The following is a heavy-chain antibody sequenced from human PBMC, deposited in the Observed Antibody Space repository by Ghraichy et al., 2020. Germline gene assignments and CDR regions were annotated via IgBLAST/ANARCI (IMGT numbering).Heavy chain of an antibody. V-gene: IGHV3-23*01. CDR3: AKDLRFYGDYEYILAFDI. CDR2: ISGSGGST. Sequence: GGSLRLSCAASGFTFSSYAMSWVRQAPGKGLEWVSAISGSGGSTYYADSVKGRFTISRDNSKNTLYLQMNSLRAEDTAVYYCAKDLRFYGDYEYILAFDIWGQGTMVTVSS. D-gene: IGHD4-17*01. J-gene: IGHJ3*02. CDR1: GFTFSSYA.